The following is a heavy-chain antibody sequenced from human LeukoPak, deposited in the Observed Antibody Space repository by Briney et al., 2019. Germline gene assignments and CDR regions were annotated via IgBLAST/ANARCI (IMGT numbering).Heavy chain of an antibody. CDR1: GGSISSGDYY. Sequence: SETLSLTCTVSGGSISSGDYYWSWIRQPPGKGLEWIGYIYYSGSTYYNPSLKSRVTISVDTSKNQFSLKLSSVTAAGTAVYYCARDSDLWFGELLYGAFDIWGQGTMVTVSS. J-gene: IGHJ3*02. CDR3: ARDSDLWFGELLYGAFDI. D-gene: IGHD3-10*01. CDR2: IYYSGST. V-gene: IGHV4-30-4*01.